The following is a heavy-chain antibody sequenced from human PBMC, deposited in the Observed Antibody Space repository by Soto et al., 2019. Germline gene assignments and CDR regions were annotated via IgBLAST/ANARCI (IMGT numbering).Heavy chain of an antibody. V-gene: IGHV4-39*07. Sequence: SETLSLTCSVSGASISSSSYYWGWIRQPPGKGLEWIGSIYYSGSTFYNPSLKSRVTMSADTSKNQFSLKLNSVTAADTAVYYCALMNYYDTSGYPFDYRAQRMMDTGSS. CDR1: GASISSSSYY. D-gene: IGHD3-22*01. J-gene: IGHJ4*02. CDR2: IYYSGST. CDR3: ALMNYYDTSGYPFDY.